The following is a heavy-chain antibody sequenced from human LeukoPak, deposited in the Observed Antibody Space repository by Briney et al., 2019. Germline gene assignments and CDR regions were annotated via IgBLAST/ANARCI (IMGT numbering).Heavy chain of an antibody. J-gene: IGHJ4*02. Sequence: GGSLRLSCAASGFIFSNYWMHWVRQAPGKGLVWVSRINSDGSSTSYADSVKGRFTISRDNAKNTLYLQMNSLRAEDTAVYYCAREVVVISSIHFDYWGQGTLVTVSS. D-gene: IGHD3-22*01. V-gene: IGHV3-74*01. CDR3: AREVVVISSIHFDY. CDR1: GFIFSNYW. CDR2: INSDGSST.